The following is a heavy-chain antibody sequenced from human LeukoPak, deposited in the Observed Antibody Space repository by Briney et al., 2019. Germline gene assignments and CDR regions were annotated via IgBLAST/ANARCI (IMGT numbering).Heavy chain of an antibody. Sequence: ASVKVSCKASGYTFTSYGISWVRQAPGQGLEWMGWISAYNGNTNYAQKLQGRVTMTRNTSISTAYMELSSLRSEDTAVYYCARVGATYYFDYWGQGTLVTVSS. J-gene: IGHJ4*02. CDR2: ISAYNGNT. V-gene: IGHV1-18*01. CDR1: GYTFTSYG. D-gene: IGHD1-26*01. CDR3: ARVGATYYFDY.